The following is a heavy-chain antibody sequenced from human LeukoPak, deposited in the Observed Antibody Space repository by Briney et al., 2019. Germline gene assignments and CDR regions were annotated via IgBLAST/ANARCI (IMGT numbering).Heavy chain of an antibody. CDR1: GFTFSNYA. V-gene: IGHV3-23*01. CDR2: ISGTGSKT. J-gene: IGHJ4*02. CDR3: AKGVDGSGWYYFDR. D-gene: IGHD6-19*01. Sequence: GGSLRLSCAASGFTFSNYAMSWVRQAPGKGLEWVSTISGTGSKTYYADSVKGRFTISRDNSKNTPYLQRSSLRVEDTAVYYCAKGVDGSGWYYFDRWGQGTLVTVSS.